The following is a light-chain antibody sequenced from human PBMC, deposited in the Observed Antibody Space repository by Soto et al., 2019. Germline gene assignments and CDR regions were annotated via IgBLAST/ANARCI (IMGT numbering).Light chain of an antibody. Sequence: QSALTQPASVSGSPGQSITISCTGTSSDVGTYNLVSWYQQHPGRAPKLIIYEVDSRTSGISDRFSASKSGTSASLAISGLRSEDEADYFCAAWDNSLSGVVFGGGTKLTVL. J-gene: IGLJ2*01. CDR3: AAWDNSLSGVV. CDR2: EVD. CDR1: SSDVGTYNL. V-gene: IGLV2-14*02.